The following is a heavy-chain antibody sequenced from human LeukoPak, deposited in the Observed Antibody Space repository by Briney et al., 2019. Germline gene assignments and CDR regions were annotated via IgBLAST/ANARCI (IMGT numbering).Heavy chain of an antibody. V-gene: IGHV4-59*01. CDR1: GGSISSYY. Sequence: SETLSLTCTVSGGSISSYYWSWIRQPPGKGLEWIGYISYSGSTNYNPSLKSRVTISADTSKNQFSLKLNSVTAADTAVYYCAREYYDFWSGLRGSFDYWGQGTLVTGSS. J-gene: IGHJ4*02. D-gene: IGHD3-3*01. CDR2: ISYSGST. CDR3: AREYYDFWSGLRGSFDY.